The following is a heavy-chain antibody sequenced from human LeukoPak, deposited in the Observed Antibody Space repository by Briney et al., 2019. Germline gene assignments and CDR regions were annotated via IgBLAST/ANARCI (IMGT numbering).Heavy chain of an antibody. Sequence: GGSLRLSCAASGFTFSNAWMSWVRQAPGKGLGWVGRIKSKKEGGKTDYAAPVKGRFTISRNDSKNKLYLQMNSLKIEDTAVYYCTTLTTILRSGWGQGTLVTVSS. CDR1: GFTFSNAW. D-gene: IGHD3-3*01. J-gene: IGHJ4*02. CDR3: TTLTTILRSG. CDR2: IKSKKEGGKT. V-gene: IGHV3-15*01.